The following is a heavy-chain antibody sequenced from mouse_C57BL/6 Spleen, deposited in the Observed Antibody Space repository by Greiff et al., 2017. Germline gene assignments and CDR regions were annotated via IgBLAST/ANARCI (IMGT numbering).Heavy chain of an antibody. CDR3: ARRGDGYYGFAY. Sequence: EVQGVESGGGLVKPGGSLKLSCAASGFTFSSYTMSWVRQTPEKRLEWVATISGGGGNTYYPASVKGRFTISRDNAKNTLYLQMSSLRSEDTALYYCARRGDGYYGFAYWGQGTLVTVSA. D-gene: IGHD2-3*01. CDR2: ISGGGGNT. V-gene: IGHV5-9*01. CDR1: GFTFSSYT. J-gene: IGHJ3*01.